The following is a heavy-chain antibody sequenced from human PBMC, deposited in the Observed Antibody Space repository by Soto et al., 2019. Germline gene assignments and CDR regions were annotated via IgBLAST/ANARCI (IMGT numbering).Heavy chain of an antibody. CDR2: ISAYNGNT. D-gene: IGHD3-3*01. CDR1: GYTFTSYC. V-gene: IGHV1-18*01. Sequence: ASVKVSCKASGYTFTSYCISWVRQAPGQGLEWMGWISAYNGNTNYAQKLQGRVTMTTDTSTSTAYMELRSLRSDDTAVYYCARDQIFGVVTKVMDGWGKGTTVTVSS. CDR3: ARDQIFGVVTKVMDG. J-gene: IGHJ6*03.